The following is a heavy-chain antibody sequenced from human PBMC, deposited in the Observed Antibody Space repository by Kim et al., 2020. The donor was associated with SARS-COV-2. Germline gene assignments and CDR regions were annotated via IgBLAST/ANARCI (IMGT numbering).Heavy chain of an antibody. V-gene: IGHV3-11*06. Sequence: GRFTISRDNAKNSLYLQMNSLRAEDTAVYYCARDDPDYGDYPPDYYGMDVWGQGTTVTVSS. D-gene: IGHD4-17*01. J-gene: IGHJ6*02. CDR3: ARDDPDYGDYPPDYYGMDV.